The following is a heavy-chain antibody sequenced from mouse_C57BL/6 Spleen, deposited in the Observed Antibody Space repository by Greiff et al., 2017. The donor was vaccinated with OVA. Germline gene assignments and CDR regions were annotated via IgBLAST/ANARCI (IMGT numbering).Heavy chain of an antibody. V-gene: IGHV1-4*01. CDR1: GYTFTSYS. CDR3: AVNYCSSALDY. D-gene: IGHD1-1*01. CDR2: LNPSNGYT. J-gene: IGHJ2*01. Sequence: QVQLQQPGAELARPGASVKMSCKASGYTFTSYSMHWVKQRPGQGLEWIGYLNPSNGYTKYNQKFKDKATLTADKSSSTAYIQLSSLTSEDSAVYYCAVNYCSSALDYWGQGTTLTVSS.